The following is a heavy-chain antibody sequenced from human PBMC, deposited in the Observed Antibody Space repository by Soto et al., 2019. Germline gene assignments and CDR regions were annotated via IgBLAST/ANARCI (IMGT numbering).Heavy chain of an antibody. Sequence: GGSLRLSCAASGFTFSSYSMNWVRQAPGKGLEWVSSISSSSSYIYYADSVKGRFTISRDNAKNSLYLQMNSLRAEDTAVYYCARDLRPYDFWSGYYITFDYWGQGTLVTVSS. CDR3: ARDLRPYDFWSGYYITFDY. CDR2: ISSSSSYI. D-gene: IGHD3-3*01. J-gene: IGHJ4*02. V-gene: IGHV3-21*01. CDR1: GFTFSSYS.